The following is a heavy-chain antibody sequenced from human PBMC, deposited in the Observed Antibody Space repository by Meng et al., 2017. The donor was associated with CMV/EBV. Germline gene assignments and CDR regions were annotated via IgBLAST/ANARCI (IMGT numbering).Heavy chain of an antibody. Sequence: SGYTFTSDDINWVRQANGQGLEWMGWMNPNSGNTGYAQKFQGRVTMTRNTSISTAYMELSSLRSEDTAVYYCARGESSSGWYGTNFDYWGQGTLVTVSS. CDR2: MNPNSGNT. V-gene: IGHV1-8*01. CDR1: GYTFTSDD. D-gene: IGHD6-19*01. CDR3: ARGESSSGWYGTNFDY. J-gene: IGHJ4*02.